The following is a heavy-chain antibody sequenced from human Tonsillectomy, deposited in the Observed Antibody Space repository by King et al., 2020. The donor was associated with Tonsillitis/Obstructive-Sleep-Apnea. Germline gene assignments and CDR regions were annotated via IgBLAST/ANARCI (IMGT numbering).Heavy chain of an antibody. Sequence: QLVQSGAEVKKPGASVKVSCKASGDTFTGYYMHWVRQAPGQGLEWMGRINCNSGGAKYSQMVQGRVNMTWDTSVSTAYMELSRLRSDDTAVYYCARGDKYSGVDYWGQGTLVTVSS. V-gene: IGHV1-2*06. CDR3: ARGDKYSGVDY. J-gene: IGHJ4*02. CDR1: GDTFTGYY. D-gene: IGHD6-19*01. CDR2: INCNSGGA.